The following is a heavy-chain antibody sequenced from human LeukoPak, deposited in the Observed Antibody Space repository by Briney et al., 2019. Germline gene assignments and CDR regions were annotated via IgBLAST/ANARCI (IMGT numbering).Heavy chain of an antibody. J-gene: IGHJ4*02. CDR3: ARAGPSSSWHQFDY. CDR1: GFTVSRNY. V-gene: IGHV3-66*01. Sequence: GGSLRLSCAASGFTVSRNYMSWVRQAPGKGLEWVSVIYSGGRTYYADSVKGRFTISRDNSKNTLYLQMNRLGAEDTAVYYCARAGPSSSWHQFDYWGQGTLVTVSS. D-gene: IGHD6-13*01. CDR2: IYSGGRT.